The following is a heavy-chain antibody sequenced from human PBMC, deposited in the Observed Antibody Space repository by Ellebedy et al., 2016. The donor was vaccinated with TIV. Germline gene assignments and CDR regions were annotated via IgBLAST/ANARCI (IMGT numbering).Heavy chain of an antibody. CDR2: INQSGRT. Sequence: SETLSLTXAVSGGSMRSGPYCWSWIRQPPGKGLEWVGYINQSGRTYYNPSLKSRVTISVDRSRNKFSLDLRSVTAADTAVYFCARDRMYYYDSSGSYQYYAMDVWGQGTTVTVSS. J-gene: IGHJ6*02. CDR3: ARDRMYYYDSSGSYQYYAMDV. CDR1: GGSMRSGPYC. D-gene: IGHD3-22*01. V-gene: IGHV4-30-2*01.